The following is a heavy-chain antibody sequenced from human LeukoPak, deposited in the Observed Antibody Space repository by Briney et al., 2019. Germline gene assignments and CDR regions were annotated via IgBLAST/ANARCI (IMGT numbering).Heavy chain of an antibody. CDR3: ARDSSYSSCWFDY. CDR2: IYYSGST. Sequence: SETLSLTCIVSGGSISNYCWSWIRQPPGKGLEWIGCIYYSGSTNHNPSLKSRVTISVDSSKNQFSLRLSSVTAADTAVYYCARDSSYSSCWFDYWGQGTLVTVSS. J-gene: IGHJ4*02. D-gene: IGHD6-19*01. CDR1: GGSISNYC. V-gene: IGHV4-59*01.